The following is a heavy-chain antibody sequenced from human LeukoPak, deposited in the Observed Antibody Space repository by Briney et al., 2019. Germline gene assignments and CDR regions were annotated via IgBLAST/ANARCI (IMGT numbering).Heavy chain of an antibody. D-gene: IGHD3-10*01. CDR3: AKLWFGELLYSH. J-gene: IGHJ4*02. V-gene: IGHV3-30*02. CDR1: GFTFSSYG. CDR2: IRYDGSNK. Sequence: GGSLRLSCAASGFTFSSYGMHWVRQAPGKGLEWVAFIRYDGSNKYYADSVKGRFTISRDNPKNTLYLQMNSLRAEDTAVYYCAKLWFGELLYSHWGQGTLVTVSS.